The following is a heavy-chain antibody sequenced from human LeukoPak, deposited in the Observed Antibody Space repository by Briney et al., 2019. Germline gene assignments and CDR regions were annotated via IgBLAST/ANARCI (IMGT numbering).Heavy chain of an antibody. Sequence: SVKVSCKASGATLSIYAISCVPQAPGQGLEWMGGIIPIFGTANYAQKFQGRVTITTDESTSTAYMELSSLRSEDTAVYYCAAGRRDSSSWYQSPSNYMDVWGKGTTVTVSS. J-gene: IGHJ6*03. CDR1: GATLSIYA. CDR2: IIPIFGTA. CDR3: AAGRRDSSSWYQSPSNYMDV. V-gene: IGHV1-69*05. D-gene: IGHD6-13*01.